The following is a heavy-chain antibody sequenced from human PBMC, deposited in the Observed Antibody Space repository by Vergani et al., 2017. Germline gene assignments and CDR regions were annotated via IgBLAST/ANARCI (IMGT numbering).Heavy chain of an antibody. CDR2: INHSGST. J-gene: IGHJ4*02. D-gene: IGHD5-24*01. CDR1: GGSFSGYY. V-gene: IGHV4-34*01. Sequence: QVQLQQWGAGLLKPSETLSLTCAVYGGSFSGYYWSWIRPPPGKGVEWIGEINHSGSTNYNPSLKSRVTISVDTSKNQFPLKLSSVTAADTAVYDCARGQGRWLHSVGYWGQGTLVTVSS. CDR3: ARGQGRWLHSVGY.